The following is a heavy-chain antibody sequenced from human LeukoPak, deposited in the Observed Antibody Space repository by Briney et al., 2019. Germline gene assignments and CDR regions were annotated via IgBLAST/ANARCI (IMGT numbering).Heavy chain of an antibody. Sequence: GGSLRLSCAASGFTFSSYAMSWVRQAPGKGLEWVSAISGSGGSTYYADSVKGRFTISRDNSKNTLYLQMNSLRAEDTAVYYCAKDLEGSWFGELLTFWGQGTLVTDSS. CDR3: AKDLEGSWFGELLTF. D-gene: IGHD3-10*01. J-gene: IGHJ4*02. CDR2: ISGSGGST. V-gene: IGHV3-23*01. CDR1: GFTFSSYA.